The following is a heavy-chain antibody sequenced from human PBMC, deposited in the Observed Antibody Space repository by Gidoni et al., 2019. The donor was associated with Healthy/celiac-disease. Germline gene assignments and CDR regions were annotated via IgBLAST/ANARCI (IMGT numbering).Heavy chain of an antibody. CDR3: ARDSRYDTSGYYQDFDY. V-gene: IGHV3-30-3*01. CDR1: GFTLSSYA. J-gene: IGHJ4*02. CDR2: ISYDGSKK. D-gene: IGHD3-22*01. Sequence: QVQLVESGGGVVQPGRSLRLPCAGSGFTLSSYAMHWVRQAPGKGLDWVAVISYDGSKKYYPDSVKGRFTISRDNSKNTLYLEMNSLRAEDTAVYYCARDSRYDTSGYYQDFDYWGQGTLVTVSS.